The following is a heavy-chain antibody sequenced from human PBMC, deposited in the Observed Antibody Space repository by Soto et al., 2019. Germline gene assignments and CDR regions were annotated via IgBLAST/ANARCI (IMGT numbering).Heavy chain of an antibody. V-gene: IGHV3-30*18. CDR2: ISYDGSNK. CDR3: VKDQFVDGQYYGSYEFFF. D-gene: IGHD3-16*01. Sequence: GGSLRLSCETSAFTFRSYGMHWVRQAPGKGLEWVASISYDGSNKDYVDSVKGRFTVSRDNSKSTLYLQMYSLRKDDTAVYYWVKDQFVDGQYYGSYEFFFWGPGDVVTVSS. J-gene: IGHJ4*02. CDR1: AFTFRSYG.